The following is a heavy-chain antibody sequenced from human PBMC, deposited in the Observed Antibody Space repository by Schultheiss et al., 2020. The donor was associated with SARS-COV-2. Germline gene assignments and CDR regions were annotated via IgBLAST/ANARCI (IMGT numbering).Heavy chain of an antibody. J-gene: IGHJ4*02. CDR2: INPSGGST. CDR3: ARVLIFGAKYYFDY. CDR1: GYTFTSYG. V-gene: IGHV1-46*01. D-gene: IGHD3-10*01. Sequence: ASVKVSCKASGYTFTSYGISWVRQAPGQGLEWMGIINPSGGSTSYAQKFQGRVTMTRDTSISTAYMELRSLRSDDTAVYYCARVLIFGAKYYFDYWGQGTLVTVSS.